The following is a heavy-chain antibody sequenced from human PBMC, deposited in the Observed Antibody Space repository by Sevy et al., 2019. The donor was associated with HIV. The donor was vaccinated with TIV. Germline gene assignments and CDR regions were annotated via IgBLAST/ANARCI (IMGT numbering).Heavy chain of an antibody. D-gene: IGHD3-22*01. V-gene: IGHV3-48*03. CDR2: ISSSGGTI. J-gene: IGHJ6*02. CDR1: GFTFSSYE. CDR3: VGGNYYDCSGYYLPYYGMDV. Sequence: GGSLRLSCAASGFTFSSYEMNWVRQAPGKGLEWVSYISSSGGTIYYADSVKGRFTISRDNAKNSLYLQMNSLRAEDTAVYYCVGGNYYDCSGYYLPYYGMDVWGQGTTVTVSS.